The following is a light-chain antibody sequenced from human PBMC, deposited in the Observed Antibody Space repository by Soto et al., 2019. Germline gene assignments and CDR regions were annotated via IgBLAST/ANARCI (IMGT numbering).Light chain of an antibody. CDR2: AAS. J-gene: IGKJ1*01. CDR3: QQCGSSPWT. Sequence: EIVLTHSQATLSVSPCEGAALSSRASQSVDRHLHWYQQKPGQAPRLLIYAASSRATGIPDRFSGGGSGTDFTLTISRLEPEDFAVYYCQQCGSSPWTFGQGTKVDIK. CDR1: QSVDRH. V-gene: IGKV3-20*01.